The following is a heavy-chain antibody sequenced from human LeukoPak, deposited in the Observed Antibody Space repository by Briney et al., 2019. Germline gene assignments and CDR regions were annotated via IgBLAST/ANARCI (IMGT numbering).Heavy chain of an antibody. V-gene: IGHV1-18*01. J-gene: IGHJ4*02. Sequence: GASVKVSCKASGYTFTSYGISWVRQAPGQGLEWMGWISAYNGNANYAQNLQGRITMTTDTSTGTAYMELTSLRSDDTAVYYCARDYYYDRSGYVDYWGQGTLVTVSS. CDR3: ARDYYYDRSGYVDY. D-gene: IGHD3-22*01. CDR2: ISAYNGNA. CDR1: GYTFTSYG.